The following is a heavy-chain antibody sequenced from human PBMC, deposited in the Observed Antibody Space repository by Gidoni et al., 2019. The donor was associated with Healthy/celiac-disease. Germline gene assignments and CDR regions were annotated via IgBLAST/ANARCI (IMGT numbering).Heavy chain of an antibody. CDR2: MNPNSGNT. CDR3: ARGYPYYDILTGYYTVYWYFDL. Sequence: QVQLVQSGAEVKKPGASVKVSCKASGYTFTSYDINWVRQATGQGLAWMGWMNPNSGNTGYAQKFQGRVTMTRNTSISTAYMELSSLRSEDTAVYYCARGYPYYDILTGYYTVYWYFDLWGRGTPGHCLL. J-gene: IGHJ2*01. CDR1: GYTFTSYD. D-gene: IGHD3-9*01. V-gene: IGHV1-8*01.